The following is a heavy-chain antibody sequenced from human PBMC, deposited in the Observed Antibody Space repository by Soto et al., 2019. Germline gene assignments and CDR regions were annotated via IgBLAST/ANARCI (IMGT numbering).Heavy chain of an antibody. CDR1: GGSFSGYY. J-gene: IGHJ5*02. D-gene: IGHD2-2*01. CDR2: INHSGST. CDR3: ARKLIVVVPAAMGGWFDP. Sequence: SETLSLTCAVYGGSFSGYYWSWIRQPPGKGLEWIGEINHSGSTNYNPSLESRVTISVDTSKNQFSLKLSSVTAADTAVYYCARKLIVVVPAAMGGWFDPWGQGTLVTVSS. V-gene: IGHV4-34*01.